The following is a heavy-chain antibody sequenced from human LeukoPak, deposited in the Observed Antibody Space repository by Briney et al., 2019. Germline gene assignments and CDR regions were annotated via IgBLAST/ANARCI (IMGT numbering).Heavy chain of an antibody. CDR3: ARDFYYYDSSGSPWYFDL. J-gene: IGHJ2*01. Sequence: PSETLSLTCTVSSGSIRSNYWSWVRQPPGKGLEWIAYIYQSGSTNYNPSLKSRVTISVDTSKNQFSLKLSSVTAADTAVYYCARDFYYYDSSGSPWYFDLWGRGTLVTVSS. D-gene: IGHD3-22*01. V-gene: IGHV4-59*01. CDR2: IYQSGST. CDR1: SGSIRSNY.